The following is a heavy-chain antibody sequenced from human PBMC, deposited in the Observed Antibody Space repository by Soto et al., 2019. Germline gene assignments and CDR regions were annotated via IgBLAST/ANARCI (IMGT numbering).Heavy chain of an antibody. CDR3: VRVGIVARPY. D-gene: IGHD2-21*01. CDR1: GLTFSKFE. J-gene: IGHJ4*02. Sequence: EVHMVESGGGLVQPGGSLRLSCEVSGLTFSKFEMTWVRQAPGQGLEWVSSISSDGATIYYADSVKGRFTISRDNDKNLLYLQMTSQKGEDTASYYCVRVGIVARPYWGQGTPVTVSS. V-gene: IGHV3-48*03. CDR2: ISSDGATI.